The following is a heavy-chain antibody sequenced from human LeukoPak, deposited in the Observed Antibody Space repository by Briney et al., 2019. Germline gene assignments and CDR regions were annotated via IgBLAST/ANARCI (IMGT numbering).Heavy chain of an antibody. CDR2: IYHSGST. Sequence: PSETLSLTCTVSGYSISSGYYWGWIRQPPGKGLEWIGSIYHSGSTYYNPSLKSRVTISVDTSKNQFSLKLSSVTAADTAVYYCASYSYGKTFDYWGQGTLVTVSS. V-gene: IGHV4-38-2*02. CDR1: GYSISSGYY. CDR3: ASYSYGKTFDY. J-gene: IGHJ4*02. D-gene: IGHD2-21*01.